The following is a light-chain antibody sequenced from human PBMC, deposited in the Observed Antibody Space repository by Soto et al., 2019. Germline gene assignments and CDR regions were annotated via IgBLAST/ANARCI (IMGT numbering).Light chain of an antibody. Sequence: QSALTQPASVSGSPGQSITISCTGTSSDVGGYNYVSWYQQHPGKAPKLMIYDVSNRPSGLSNRFSGSKSVNPASLTISGLQAEDEADYYCSSYTSSSTSYVFGTGTKLTVL. CDR2: DVS. CDR1: SSDVGGYNY. CDR3: SSYTSSSTSYV. V-gene: IGLV2-14*01. J-gene: IGLJ1*01.